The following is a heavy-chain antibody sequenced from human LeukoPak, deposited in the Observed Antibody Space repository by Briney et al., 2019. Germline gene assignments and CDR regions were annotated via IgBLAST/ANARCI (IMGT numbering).Heavy chain of an antibody. CDR3: ARDSGGSSWYSDY. J-gene: IGHJ4*02. D-gene: IGHD6-13*01. CDR2: INPNSGGT. CDR1: VYTFTVYY. Sequence: APVRVSCKASVYTFTVYYMHWVRQAPGQGREWMGWINPNSGGTNYAQKFQGRVTMTRDTSISTAYMELSRLRSDDTAVYYCARDSGGSSWYSDYWGQGTLVTVSS. V-gene: IGHV1-2*02.